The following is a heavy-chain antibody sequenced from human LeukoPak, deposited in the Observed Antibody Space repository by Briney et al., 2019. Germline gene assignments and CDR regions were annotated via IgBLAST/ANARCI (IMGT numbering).Heavy chain of an antibody. Sequence: SETLSLTYTVSGGSINNYYWSWIRQPAGKGLEWIGRIYTRGSTNYNPSLKSRVTMSVDTSKNQFSLKLSPVTAPDTAVYYCARGRYCSADICSGGDAFDIWGQGTMVSVSS. CDR3: ARGRYCSADICSGGDAFDI. V-gene: IGHV4-4*07. CDR2: IYTRGST. CDR1: GGSINNYY. J-gene: IGHJ3*02. D-gene: IGHD2-15*01.